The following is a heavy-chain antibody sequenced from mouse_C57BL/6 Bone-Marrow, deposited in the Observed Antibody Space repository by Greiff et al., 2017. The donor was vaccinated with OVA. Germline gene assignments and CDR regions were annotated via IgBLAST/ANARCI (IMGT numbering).Heavy chain of an antibody. D-gene: IGHD3-2*02. CDR1: GFSFNTYA. CDR2: IRSKSNNYAT. V-gene: IGHV10-1*01. CDR3: VRWSSGYEFAY. Sequence: EVQLVESGGGLVQPKGSLKLSCAASGFSFNTYAMNWVRQAPGKGLEWVARIRSKSNNYATYYADSVKDRFTISRDDSESMLYLQMNNLKTEDTAMYYCVRWSSGYEFAYWGQGTLVTVSA. J-gene: IGHJ3*01.